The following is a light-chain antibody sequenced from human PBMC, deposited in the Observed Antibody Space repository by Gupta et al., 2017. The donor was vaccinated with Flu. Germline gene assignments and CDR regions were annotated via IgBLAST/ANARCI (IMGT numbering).Light chain of an antibody. V-gene: IGKV2-28*01. Sequence: ISCMSSQSLLASNGNNYLDWYVQKPGQSPQLLIYLGSNRASGVPDRFSGSGSGTDFTLRITRVEAEDVGVYYCMQGLQTWTFGQGTKVAI. CDR2: LGS. J-gene: IGKJ1*01. CDR1: QSLLASNGNNY. CDR3: MQGLQTWT.